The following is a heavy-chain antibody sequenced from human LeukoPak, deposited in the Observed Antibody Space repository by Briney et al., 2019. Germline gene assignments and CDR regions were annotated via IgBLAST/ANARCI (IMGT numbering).Heavy chain of an antibody. V-gene: IGHV4-59*08. CDR1: GASIRSSY. CDR2: ISYTGST. D-gene: IGHD3-10*01. Sequence: SETLSLTCTVSGASIRSSYWSWIRQPPGKGLEWIGYISYTGSTNYNPSLKSRVSLSVDTSKNQFSLKLSSVTAADTAVYYCARGLWGSGSYLLFNWFDPWGQGTLVTVSS. CDR3: ARGLWGSGSYLLFNWFDP. J-gene: IGHJ5*02.